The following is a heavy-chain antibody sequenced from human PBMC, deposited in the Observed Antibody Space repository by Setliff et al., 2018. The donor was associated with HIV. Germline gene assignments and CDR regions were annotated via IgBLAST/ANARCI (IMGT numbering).Heavy chain of an antibody. V-gene: IGHV4-39*07. CDR3: ARGPPFAY. Sequence: PSETLSLTCNVSGGSFIGSSFQSTWIRQAPGKGLEWIGDIAYSGTTMYFNYNPSLESRLSLAEDTSRHQFSLKLTSVTADDTSIYYCARGPPFAYWGQGLLVTVSS. CDR2: IAYSGTTMYF. J-gene: IGHJ4*02. CDR1: GGSFIGSSFQ.